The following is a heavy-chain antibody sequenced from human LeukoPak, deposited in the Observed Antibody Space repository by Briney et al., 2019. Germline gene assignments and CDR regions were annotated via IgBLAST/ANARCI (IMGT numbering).Heavy chain of an antibody. Sequence: SETLSLTCTVSGGSISSYYWGCIRQPPGKGLEWIGSIYYSGSTYYNPSLKSRVTISVDTSKNQFSLKLSSVTAADTAVYYCASSKTYSSGPFGYWGQGTLVTVSS. CDR1: GGSISSYY. V-gene: IGHV4-39*01. J-gene: IGHJ4*02. D-gene: IGHD6-19*01. CDR3: ASSKTYSSGPFGY. CDR2: IYYSGST.